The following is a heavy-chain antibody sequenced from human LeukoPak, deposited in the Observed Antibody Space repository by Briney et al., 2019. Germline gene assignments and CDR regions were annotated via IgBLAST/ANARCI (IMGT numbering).Heavy chain of an antibody. D-gene: IGHD4-17*01. J-gene: IGHJ4*02. CDR3: ARSYGDYVGWSYDY. CDR2: ISYDGSNK. V-gene: IGHV3-30*04. CDR1: GFTFSSYA. Sequence: GRSLRLSCAASGFTFSSYAMHWVRQAPGKGLEWVAVISYDGSNKYYADSVKGRFTISRDNSKNTLYLQMNSLRAEDTAVYYCARSYGDYVGWSYDYWGQGTLVTVSS.